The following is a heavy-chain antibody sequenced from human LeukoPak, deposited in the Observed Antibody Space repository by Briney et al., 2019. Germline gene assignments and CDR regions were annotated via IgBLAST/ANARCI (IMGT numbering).Heavy chain of an antibody. D-gene: IGHD6-13*01. Sequence: ASVKVSCKASGYTFTGYYMHWVREATGQGLEWMGWMNPNSGNTGYAQKFQGRVTITRNTSISTAYMELSSLRSEDTAVYYCARAQYSSSWSHYYYMDVWGKGTTVTVSS. J-gene: IGHJ6*03. CDR3: ARAQYSSSWSHYYYMDV. CDR1: GYTFTGYY. V-gene: IGHV1-8*03. CDR2: MNPNSGNT.